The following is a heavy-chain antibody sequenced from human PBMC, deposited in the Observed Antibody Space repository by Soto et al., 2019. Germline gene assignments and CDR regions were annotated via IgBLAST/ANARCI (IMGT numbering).Heavy chain of an antibody. D-gene: IGHD2-15*01. V-gene: IGHV4-39*01. CDR3: ARHCTVVVGAIVCGRRVVAG. CDR1: GGSISSSSYY. J-gene: IGHJ4*02. Sequence: QLPLQESGPGLVKASGTLSLTCSVSGGSISSSSYYWGWIRQPPGMRLEWIGTIYYSGSTYYNPYIQRGRTITAATSKTKLSLKLSSVTAADATAYYCARHCTVVVGAIVCGRRVVAGWGQGTPVTVSP. CDR2: IYYSGST.